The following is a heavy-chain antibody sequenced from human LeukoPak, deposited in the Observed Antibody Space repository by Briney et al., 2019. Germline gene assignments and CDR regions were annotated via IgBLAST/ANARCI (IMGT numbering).Heavy chain of an antibody. V-gene: IGHV4-59*01. CDR1: GGSISSYY. J-gene: IGHJ3*02. D-gene: IGHD2-15*01. Sequence: SETLSLTCTVSGGSISSYYWSWIRQPPGKGLEWIGYIYYSGSTNYNPSLKSRVTISVDTSKNQFSLKLSSVTAADTAVYYCARLVLVAALDIWGQGTMVTVSS. CDR3: ARLVLVAALDI. CDR2: IYYSGST.